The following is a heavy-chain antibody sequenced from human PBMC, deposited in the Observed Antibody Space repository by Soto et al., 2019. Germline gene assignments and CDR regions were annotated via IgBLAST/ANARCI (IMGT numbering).Heavy chain of an antibody. D-gene: IGHD7-27*01. V-gene: IGHV3-74*01. Sequence: DVDLVESGGALVRPGGSLRLSCAVSGFTFSNFWFHWVRQAPGKGLVWVARINTDGSVTSHADSVKGRFTISRDNAKNTLYLQMNSLREDDSAMYYCARQTGLGATNYWGQGTLVTVAS. CDR2: INTDGSVT. CDR1: GFTFSNFW. CDR3: ARQTGLGATNY. J-gene: IGHJ4*02.